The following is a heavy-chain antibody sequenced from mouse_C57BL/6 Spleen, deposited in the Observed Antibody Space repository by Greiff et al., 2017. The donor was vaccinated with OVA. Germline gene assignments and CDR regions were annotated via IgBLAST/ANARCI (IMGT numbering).Heavy chain of an antibody. J-gene: IGHJ4*01. Sequence: VQLQESGAELVRPGTSVKVSCKASGYAFTNYLIEWVQQRPGQGLEWIGVINPGSGGTNYNEKFKGKATLTADKSSSTAYMQLSSLTSEDSAVYFCARDLRGYAMDYWGQGTSVTVSS. V-gene: IGHV1-54*01. CDR1: GYAFTNYL. CDR3: ARDLRGYAMDY. CDR2: INPGSGGT.